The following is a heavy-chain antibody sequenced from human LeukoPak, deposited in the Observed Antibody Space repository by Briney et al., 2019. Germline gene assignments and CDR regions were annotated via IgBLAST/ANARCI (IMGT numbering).Heavy chain of an antibody. Sequence: GGSLRLSCAASAFTFSSYAMSWVRQAPGKGLEWVSAISGSGDDTHYADSVKGRFTISRDNSKNTLYLQMNSLRAEDTAVYYCAKEVLGYFDLNWPDPWGQGTLVTVSS. CDR3: AKEVLGYFDLNWPDP. J-gene: IGHJ5*02. CDR2: ISGSGDDT. D-gene: IGHD3-9*01. CDR1: AFTFSSYA. V-gene: IGHV3-23*01.